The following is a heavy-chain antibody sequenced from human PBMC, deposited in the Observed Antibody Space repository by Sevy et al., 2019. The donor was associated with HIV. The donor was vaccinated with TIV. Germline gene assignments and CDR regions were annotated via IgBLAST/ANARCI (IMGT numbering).Heavy chain of an antibody. CDR1: GFSFSSYG. D-gene: IGHD2-21*01. CDR2: IQYDGSNK. CDR3: VKEGGGEGGDH. V-gene: IGHV3-30*02. Sequence: GGSLRLSCAASGFSFSSYGMHWVRQAPGKGLEWMSYIQYDGSNKDYADSVKGGYTIPRDNSKNTLYLQMNSPGVEDRAAFYCVKEGGGEGGDHWGQGTLVTVSS. J-gene: IGHJ4*02.